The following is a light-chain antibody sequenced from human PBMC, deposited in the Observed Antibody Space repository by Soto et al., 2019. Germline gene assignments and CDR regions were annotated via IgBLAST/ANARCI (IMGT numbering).Light chain of an antibody. CDR1: SSAVGGYNY. J-gene: IGLJ1*01. CDR2: EVS. CDR3: ISYAGSNLLYV. V-gene: IGLV2-8*01. Sequence: QSVLTQPPSASGSPGQSVTISCTGTSSAVGGYNYVSWYQQHPGKAPKLMIYEVSKRPSGVPDRFSGSKSGNTASLTVSGLQAEDEADYYCISYAGSNLLYVFGTGTKVTVL.